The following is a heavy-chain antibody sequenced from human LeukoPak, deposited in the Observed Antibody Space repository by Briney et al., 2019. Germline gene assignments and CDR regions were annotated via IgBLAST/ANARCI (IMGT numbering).Heavy chain of an antibody. D-gene: IGHD5-12*01. J-gene: IGHJ3*02. V-gene: IGHV4-59*08. CDR2: IFYSGST. CDR1: GGSISSYS. Sequence: SETLSLTCTVSGGSISSYSWSWIRQPPGKGLEWIGSIFYSGSTNYNPSLKSRVTMSVDTSKNQFSLKLSSVTAADTAVYYCARHGGESIVAMILHAFDIWGQGTMVTVSS. CDR3: ARHGGESIVAMILHAFDI.